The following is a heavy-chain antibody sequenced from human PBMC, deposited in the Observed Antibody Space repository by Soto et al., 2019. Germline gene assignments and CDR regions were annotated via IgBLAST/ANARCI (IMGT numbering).Heavy chain of an antibody. CDR2: IFHSGIT. J-gene: IGHJ5*01. D-gene: IGHD3-22*01. Sequence: PSETLSLTCTLSADSFSNHYWTWIRQSPGKGLEWIGYIFHSGITDYNPSVKSRVTISTDKSRNLFSLNLTSVTAADTAVYYCARDRYFYDSRGYYRTLDSWGPGTLATVPS. CDR3: ARDRYFYDSRGYYRTLDS. V-gene: IGHV4-59*11. CDR1: ADSFSNHY.